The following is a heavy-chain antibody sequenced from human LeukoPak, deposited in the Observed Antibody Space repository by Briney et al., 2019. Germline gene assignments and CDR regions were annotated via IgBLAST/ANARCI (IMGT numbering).Heavy chain of an antibody. CDR2: IIPIFGTA. V-gene: IGHV1-69*05. Sequence: SVKVSCKASGGTFSSYAISWVRQAPGQGLEWMGGIIPIFGTANYAQKFQGRVTMTRDMSTSTVYMELSSLRSEDTAVYYCAREAYSSSSITFDYWGQGTLVTVSS. CDR3: AREAYSSSSITFDY. D-gene: IGHD6-6*01. CDR1: GGTFSSYA. J-gene: IGHJ4*02.